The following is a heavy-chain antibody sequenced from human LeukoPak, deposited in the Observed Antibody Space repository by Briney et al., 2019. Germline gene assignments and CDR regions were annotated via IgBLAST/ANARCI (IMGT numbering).Heavy chain of an antibody. CDR3: ARALAVAGTGGFDP. J-gene: IGHJ5*02. Sequence: GGSLRLSCAASGLTFSRYRMQWVRQAPGKGLVWVSHINSDGSSTSYADSVKGRFTISRDNAKNTLYLQMNSLRADDTAVYYCARALAVAGTGGFDPWGQGTLVTVSS. V-gene: IGHV3-74*01. CDR1: GLTFSRYR. D-gene: IGHD6-19*01. CDR2: INSDGSST.